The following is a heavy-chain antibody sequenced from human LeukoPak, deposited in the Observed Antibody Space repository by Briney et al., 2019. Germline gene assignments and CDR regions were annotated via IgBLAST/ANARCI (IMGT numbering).Heavy chain of an antibody. D-gene: IGHD6-13*01. CDR1: GYSISSGYC. V-gene: IGHV4-38-2*02. Sequence: PETLSLTCTVSGYSISSGYCWGWVRQPPGKGLEWIGSIYHSGSTYYNPSLKSRVTISVDTSKNQFSLKLSSVTAADTAVYYCARGGISSSWSQHLDYWGQGTLVTVSS. J-gene: IGHJ4*02. CDR3: ARGGISSSWSQHLDY. CDR2: IYHSGST.